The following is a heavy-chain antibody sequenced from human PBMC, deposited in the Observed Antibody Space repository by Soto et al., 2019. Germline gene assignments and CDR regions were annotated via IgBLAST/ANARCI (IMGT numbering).Heavy chain of an antibody. CDR2: IYSSATT. J-gene: IGHJ5*02. V-gene: IGHV4-30-4*01. CDR1: GGSISNGDYY. D-gene: IGHD2-15*01. Sequence: QVQLQESGPGLVKPSQTLSLTCTVSGGSISNGDYYWTWIRQPPGKGLEWIGYIYSSATTYYTASLKSRVTMSVDTSKNHFSLKVTALTAADTAVYYCARADRWFDPWGQGTLVTVSS. CDR3: ARADRWFDP.